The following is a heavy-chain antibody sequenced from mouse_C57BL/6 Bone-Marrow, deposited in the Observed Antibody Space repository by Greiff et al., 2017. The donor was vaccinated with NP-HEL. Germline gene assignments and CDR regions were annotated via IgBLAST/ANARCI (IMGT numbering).Heavy chain of an antibody. CDR3: ARCEGSTMVTTHDY. Sequence: VQLQQSGAELVKPGASVKISCKASGYTFTDYYINWVKQRPGQGLEWIGKLGPGSGSTYYNEKFKGKATLTADKSSSTAYMQLSSLTSEDSAVYFCARCEGSTMVTTHDYWGQGTTLTVSS. V-gene: IGHV1-77*01. CDR2: LGPGSGST. J-gene: IGHJ2*01. CDR1: GYTFTDYY. D-gene: IGHD2-2*01.